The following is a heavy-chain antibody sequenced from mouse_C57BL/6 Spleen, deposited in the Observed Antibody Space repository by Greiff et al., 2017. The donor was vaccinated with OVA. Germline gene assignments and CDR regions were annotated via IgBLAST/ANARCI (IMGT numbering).Heavy chain of an antibody. D-gene: IGHD2-4*01. V-gene: IGHV5-9-1*02. CDR2: ISSGGDYI. J-gene: IGHJ3*01. Sequence: EVKLMESGEGLVKPGGSLKLSCAASGFTFSSYAMSWVRQTPEKRLEWVAYISSGGDYIYYADTVKGRFTISRDNARNTLYLQMSSLKSEDTAMYYCTRSSTMITTFAYWGQGTLVTVSA. CDR1: GFTFSSYA. CDR3: TRSSTMITTFAY.